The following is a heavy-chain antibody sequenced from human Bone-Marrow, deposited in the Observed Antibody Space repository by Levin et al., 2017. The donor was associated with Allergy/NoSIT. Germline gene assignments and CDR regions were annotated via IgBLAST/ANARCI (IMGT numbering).Heavy chain of an antibody. J-gene: IGHJ4*02. Sequence: PSETLSLTCSLSGGSISTGGFHWSWVRQRPGKGLEWIGYIYYSGNNYYNPSLQSRLSISIDTSKNQFPLRLTPVTAAGTAVYYCARDDGYVFDYPGQWSLVTV. D-gene: IGHD5-24*01. CDR3: ARDDGYVFDY. CDR2: IYYSGNN. V-gene: IGHV4-31*03. CDR1: GGSISTGGFH.